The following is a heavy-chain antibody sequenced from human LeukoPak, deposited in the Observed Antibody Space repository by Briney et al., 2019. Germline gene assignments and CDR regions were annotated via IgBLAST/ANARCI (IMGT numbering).Heavy chain of an antibody. Sequence: ASVKASCKASGYTFTAYYIHWVRQAPGQGLEWMGIINPSSGATNYAQKFQDRVTMTRDTSTSTVYMELSSQTSEDTAVYYCARATNFYYYYGMDVWGQGTTVTVSS. CDR1: GYTFTAYY. D-gene: IGHD1-26*01. V-gene: IGHV1-46*01. J-gene: IGHJ6*02. CDR2: INPSSGAT. CDR3: ARATNFYYYYGMDV.